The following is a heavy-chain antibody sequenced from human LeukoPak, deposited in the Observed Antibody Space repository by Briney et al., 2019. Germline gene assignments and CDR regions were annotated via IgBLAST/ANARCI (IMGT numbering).Heavy chain of an antibody. Sequence: KNGESLKISCKGSGYSFTSYWIGWVRQMPGKGLEWMGRIDPSDSYTYYSPSFQGHVTISADKSITTAYLQWSSLKASDTAIYYCARTTVLTDPPFDSWGQGTLVTVSS. J-gene: IGHJ4*02. CDR1: GYSFTSYW. V-gene: IGHV5-10-1*01. CDR3: ARTTVLTDPPFDS. CDR2: IDPSDSYT. D-gene: IGHD4-17*01.